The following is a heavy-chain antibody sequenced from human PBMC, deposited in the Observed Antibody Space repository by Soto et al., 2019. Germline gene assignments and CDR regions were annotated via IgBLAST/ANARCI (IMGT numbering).Heavy chain of an antibody. CDR1: GFTFMNYE. D-gene: IGHD2-15*01. J-gene: IGHJ5*02. CDR3: AREYCRGSDCYTAFDP. Sequence: GGSLRLSCAASGFTFMNYEFNWVRQAPGKGLEWISYINTAGNTIYYADPVKGRFTISRDNAKSSLYLQMNSMRVEDTAVYYCAREYCRGSDCYTAFDPWGRGTLGTVPQ. V-gene: IGHV3-48*03. CDR2: INTAGNTI.